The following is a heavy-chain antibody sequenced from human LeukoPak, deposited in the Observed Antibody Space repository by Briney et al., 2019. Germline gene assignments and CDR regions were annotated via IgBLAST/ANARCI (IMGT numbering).Heavy chain of an antibody. CDR2: IYDDGNT. J-gene: IGHJ4*02. Sequence: GGSLRLSCVVSGHTVSRKFMNWVRQAPGKGLEWVSGIYDDGNTFYADSVKGRFSISRDTSRNTLSLQMSSLRAEDTAAYYCARGFIAAAVGLSDYWGQGTLVTVSS. V-gene: IGHV3-66*01. D-gene: IGHD6-13*01. CDR3: ARGFIAAAVGLSDY. CDR1: GHTVSRKF.